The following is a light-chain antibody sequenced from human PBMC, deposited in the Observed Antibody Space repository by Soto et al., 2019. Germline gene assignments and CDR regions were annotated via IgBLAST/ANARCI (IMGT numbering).Light chain of an antibody. Sequence: EIVLTQSPGTLSLSPGERATFSCRASQSVSSNYLAWYQQKPGQAPRLLIYGAFKRATGIPDRFSGSGSGTEFTLTISSLQSEDFAVYYCQQYHNWPPWTFGQGTKVDIK. V-gene: IGKV3-20*01. CDR2: GAF. J-gene: IGKJ1*01. CDR3: QQYHNWPPWT. CDR1: QSVSSNY.